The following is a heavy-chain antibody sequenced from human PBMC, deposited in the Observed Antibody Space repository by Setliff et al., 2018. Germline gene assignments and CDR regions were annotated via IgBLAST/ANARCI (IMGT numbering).Heavy chain of an antibody. CDR1: GFTFKTYE. V-gene: IGHV3-48*03. CDR2: THTDGITI. J-gene: IGHJ6*02. CDR3: ARRHPYFGMDV. Sequence: PGESLKISCEASGFTFKTYEMIWVRQAPGKGLERVSKTHTDGITIYSDSVRGRFTIFRDSAKNSLHLQMTSLSAEDTAVYYCARRHPYFGMDVWGQGTTVTVSS.